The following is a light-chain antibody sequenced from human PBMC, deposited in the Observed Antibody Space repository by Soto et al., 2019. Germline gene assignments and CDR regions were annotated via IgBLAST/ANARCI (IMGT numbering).Light chain of an antibody. CDR1: QSVSSY. CDR2: DAS. Sequence: EIVLTQSPATLSLSPGERATLSCRASQSVSSYLAWYQQEPGQAPRLLIHDASNRATGIPARFSGSGSGTDFTLTISSLEPEDFAVYYWQQRRNWPPGWTCGQGTKVEIK. CDR3: QQRRNWPPGWT. J-gene: IGKJ1*01. V-gene: IGKV3-11*01.